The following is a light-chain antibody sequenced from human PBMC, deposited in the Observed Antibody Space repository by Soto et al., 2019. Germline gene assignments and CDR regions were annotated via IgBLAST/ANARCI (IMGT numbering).Light chain of an antibody. Sequence: MTQSPTTLSASVGDRVTIACRAGQSLLHSNGYNYLDWYLQKPGQSPQLLIYLGSNRSSGVPDRFSGSGSGTDFTLKISRVEAEDVGVYNCMQALQTPTFGQGTKVDI. CDR2: LGS. CDR1: QSLLHSNGYNY. J-gene: IGKJ1*01. V-gene: IGKV2-28*01. CDR3: MQALQTPT.